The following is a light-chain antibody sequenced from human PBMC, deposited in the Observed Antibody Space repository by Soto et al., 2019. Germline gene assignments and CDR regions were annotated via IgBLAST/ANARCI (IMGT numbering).Light chain of an antibody. Sequence: EIVMTQSPATLSVSPGERVTFSCRASQRIYSNLAWYQHTPGQAPRLLISGASTGATGLPSRFSGSGSGTDFTLTINSLQSEDVAVYYCQPYNNWPLTFGGGTKVDIK. V-gene: IGKV3-15*01. CDR2: GAS. CDR1: QRIYSN. CDR3: QPYNNWPLT. J-gene: IGKJ4*01.